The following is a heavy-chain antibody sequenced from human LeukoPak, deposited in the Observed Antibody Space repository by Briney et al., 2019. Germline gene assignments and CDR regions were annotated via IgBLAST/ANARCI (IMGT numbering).Heavy chain of an antibody. CDR3: ARGTWGAAARYFDY. V-gene: IGHV4-30-2*01. Sequence: PSETLSLTCTVSGGSISSGGYYWSWIRQPPGQALEWIGYIYDSGSTYYNPSLKSRVTISVDRSKNQLSLNLNSVTAADTAVYYCARGTWGAAARYFDYWGQGTLVTVSS. J-gene: IGHJ4*02. D-gene: IGHD6-13*01. CDR2: IYDSGST. CDR1: GGSISSGGYY.